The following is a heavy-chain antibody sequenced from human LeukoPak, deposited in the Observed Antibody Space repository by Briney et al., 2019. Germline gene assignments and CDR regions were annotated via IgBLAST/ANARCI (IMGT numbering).Heavy chain of an antibody. D-gene: IGHD1/OR15-1a*01. J-gene: IGHJ6*03. CDR1: GYSISSGYY. V-gene: IGHV4-38-2*01. CDR2: IYHSGST. CDR3: ASPGGITGTSGGMDV. Sequence: PSETLSLTCAVSGYSISSGYYWGWIRQPPGKGLEWIGSIYHSGSTYYNPSLKSRVTISVDTSKNQFSLKLSSVAAADTAVYYCASPGGITGTSGGMDVWGKGTTVTVSS.